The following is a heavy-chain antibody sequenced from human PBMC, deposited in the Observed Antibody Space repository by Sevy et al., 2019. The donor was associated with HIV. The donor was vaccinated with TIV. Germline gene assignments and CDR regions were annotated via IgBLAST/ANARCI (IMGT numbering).Heavy chain of an antibody. Sequence: GGSLRLSCAASGFTVSRYGMHWVRQAPGKGLEWVAVILYDGSNKYYADSVKGRFSISRDNSKNTLYLQMNSLRAEDTAVYYCARGKAALPGYYYGMDVWGQGTTVTVSS. J-gene: IGHJ6*02. CDR1: GFTVSRYG. V-gene: IGHV3-33*01. D-gene: IGHD6-6*01. CDR2: ILYDGSNK. CDR3: ARGKAALPGYYYGMDV.